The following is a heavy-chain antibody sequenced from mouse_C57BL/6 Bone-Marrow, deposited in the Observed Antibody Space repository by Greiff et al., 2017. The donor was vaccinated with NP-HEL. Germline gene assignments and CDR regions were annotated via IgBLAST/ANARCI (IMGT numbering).Heavy chain of an antibody. Sequence: LVESGPGLVKPSQSLSLTCSVTGYSITSGYYWNWIRQFPGNKLEWMGYISYDGSNNYNPSLKNPIYITRDTSKNQFFLKLKSVTTEDTATYYGARASPYYDYGGAWFAYWGQGTLVTVSA. CDR2: ISYDGSN. CDR3: ARASPYYDYGGAWFAY. V-gene: IGHV3-6*01. CDR1: GYSITSGYY. D-gene: IGHD2-4*01. J-gene: IGHJ3*01.